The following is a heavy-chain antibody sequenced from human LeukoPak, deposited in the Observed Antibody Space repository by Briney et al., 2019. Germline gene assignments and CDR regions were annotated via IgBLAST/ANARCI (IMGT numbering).Heavy chain of an antibody. CDR2: ISPKTGNK. V-gene: IGHV1-18*01. D-gene: IGHD7-27*01. J-gene: IGHJ3*02. CDR3: ARTPLGSKHAFDI. CDR1: GYIFINDG. Sequence: ASVKVSCKTSGYIFINDGISWARQAPGQGLDWMGWISPKTGNKIYAQKFQARVTLTTDTSTSTAYMELRSLRSDDTATYYCARTPLGSKHAFDIWGQGTMVTVSS.